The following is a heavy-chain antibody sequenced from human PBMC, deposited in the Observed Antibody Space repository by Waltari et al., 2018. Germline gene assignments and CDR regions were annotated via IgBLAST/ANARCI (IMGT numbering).Heavy chain of an antibody. CDR3: ARDGGAGSSSWYGWFDP. D-gene: IGHD6-13*01. CDR1: GGSISSYY. CDR2: IYTSGST. Sequence: QVQLQESGPGLVKPSETLSLTCTVSGGSISSYYWRWIRQPAGKGLEWIGRIYTSGSTNYNPSLKSRVTISVDKSKNQFSLKLSSVTAADTAVYYCARDGGAGSSSWYGWFDPWGQGTLVTVSS. V-gene: IGHV4-4*07. J-gene: IGHJ5*02.